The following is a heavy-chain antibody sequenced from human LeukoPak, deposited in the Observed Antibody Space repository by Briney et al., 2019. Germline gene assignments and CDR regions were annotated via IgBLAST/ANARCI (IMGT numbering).Heavy chain of an antibody. V-gene: IGHV4-31*03. CDR3: ARDVLR. J-gene: IGHJ4*02. CDR2: IYKTGST. Sequence: SQTLSLTCTVSGGSITSGGYYWSWIRQRPGKGLEWIGYIYKTGSTYYNPSLKSRVTMSVDTSRNQFSLKLNSVTAADTAVYYCARDVLRWGQGTLSPSPQ. CDR1: GGSITSGGYY.